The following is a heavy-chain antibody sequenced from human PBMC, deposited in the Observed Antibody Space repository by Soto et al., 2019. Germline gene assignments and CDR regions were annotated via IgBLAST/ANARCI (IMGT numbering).Heavy chain of an antibody. CDR2: IKNKIEGGTT. J-gene: IGHJ4*02. D-gene: IGHD3-3*01. Sequence: PGGSLRLSCAASGFTLSNAWVSWVRQAPGKGLEWVGRIKNKIEGGTTDYAAPVKGRFTISRDDSKNMLYLQMNSLITDDTAVYYCAPHWNFDYGGQGTLVTGSS. V-gene: IGHV3-15*01. CDR3: APHWNFDY. CDR1: GFTLSNAW.